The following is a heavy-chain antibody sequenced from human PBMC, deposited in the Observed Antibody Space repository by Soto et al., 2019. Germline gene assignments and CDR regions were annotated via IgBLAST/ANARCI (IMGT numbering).Heavy chain of an antibody. Sequence: ASVKVSCKASGYTFTSYAMHWVRQAPGQRLEWMGWINAGNGNTKYSQKLQGRVTITRDTSASTAYMELSSLRSEDTAVYYYARDRDSSGWDPNFDYWGQGTLVTVSS. CDR2: INAGNGNT. CDR1: GYTFTSYA. J-gene: IGHJ4*02. CDR3: ARDRDSSGWDPNFDY. V-gene: IGHV1-3*01. D-gene: IGHD6-19*01.